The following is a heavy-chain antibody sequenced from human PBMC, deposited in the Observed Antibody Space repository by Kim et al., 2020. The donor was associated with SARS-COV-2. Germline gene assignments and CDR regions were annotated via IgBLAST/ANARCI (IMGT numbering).Heavy chain of an antibody. CDR3: ASKWSANSLCLPRDTFDY. CDR2: IYYSGST. Sequence: SETLSLTCTVSGGSISSSSYYWGWIRQPPGKGLEWIGSIYYSGSTYYNPSLKSRVTISVDTSKNQFSLKLSSVTAADTAVYYCASKWSANSLCLPRDTFDYGGRGPLVTVSS. CDR1: GGSISSSSYY. D-gene: IGHD3-3*01. J-gene: IGHJ4*02. V-gene: IGHV4-39*01.